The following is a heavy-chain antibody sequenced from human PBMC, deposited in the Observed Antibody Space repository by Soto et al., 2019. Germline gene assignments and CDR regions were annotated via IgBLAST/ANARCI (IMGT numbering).Heavy chain of an antibody. D-gene: IGHD5-18*01. CDR1: GGSISSSSYY. J-gene: IGHJ4*02. CDR2: IYYSGST. V-gene: IGHV4-39*01. Sequence: SSETLSLTCTVSGGSISSSSYYWGWIRQPPGKGLEWIGSIYYSGSTYYNPSLKSRVTISVDTSKNQFSLKLSSVTAADTAVYYCAIQYGYNYGHIEHWGQGTVVTGSS. CDR3: AIQYGYNYGHIEH.